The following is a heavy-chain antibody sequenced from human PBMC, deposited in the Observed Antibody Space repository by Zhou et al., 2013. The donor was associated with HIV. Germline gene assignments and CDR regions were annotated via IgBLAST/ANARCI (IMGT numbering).Heavy chain of an antibody. V-gene: IGHV1-69*05. CDR1: GGTFSSYA. CDR2: IIPIFGTA. Sequence: QVQLVQSGAEVKKPGSSVKVSCKASGGTFSSYAISWVRQAPGQGLEWMGGIIPIFGTANYAQKFQGRVTITTDESTSTAYMELSSLRSEDTAVYYCASSPSIRIAAAGTYYYYYMDVWGKGTTVTVSS. D-gene: IGHD6-13*01. J-gene: IGHJ6*03. CDR3: ASSPSIRIAAAGTYYYYYMDV.